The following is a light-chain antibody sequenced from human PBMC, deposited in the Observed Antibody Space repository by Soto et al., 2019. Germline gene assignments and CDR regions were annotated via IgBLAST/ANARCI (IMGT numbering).Light chain of an antibody. CDR3: QAWDSNTAV. CDR1: KLGDKY. CDR2: QDR. V-gene: IGLV3-1*01. Sequence: SYELTQPPSVSVSPGQTVSITCSGHKLGDKYACWYQQKPGQSPVMVIYQDRKRPSGIPERFSGSNSGNTATLTISGTQGLDEADYYCQAWDSNTAVFGGGTKVTVL. J-gene: IGLJ2*01.